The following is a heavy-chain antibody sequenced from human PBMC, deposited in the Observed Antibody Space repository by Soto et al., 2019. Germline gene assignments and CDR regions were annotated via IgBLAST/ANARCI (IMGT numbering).Heavy chain of an antibody. CDR1: GYTFTSYG. CDR2: ISAYNGNT. CDR3: ARAGTTGTTSYYYYGMDV. V-gene: IGHV1-18*01. J-gene: IGHJ6*02. Sequence: QVQLVQSGAEVKKPGASVKVSCKASGYTFTSYGISWVRQAPGQGLEWMGWISAYNGNTNYAQKLQGRVTMTTATSTSTAYMELRSLRSDDTAVYYCARAGTTGTTSYYYYGMDVWGQGTTVTVSS. D-gene: IGHD1-1*01.